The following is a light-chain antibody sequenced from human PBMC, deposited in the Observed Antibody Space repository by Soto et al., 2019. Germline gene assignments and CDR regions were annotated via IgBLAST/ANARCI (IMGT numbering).Light chain of an antibody. CDR1: QSVDND. V-gene: IGKV3-15*01. Sequence: IVMTKSPATLSVSPGDRATLSCMASQSVDNDLAWYPQNPGQPPWLLIYDESTRATGIPARFIGSQSGTEFPRSNSSRLSEDLAVYYCQKYNNWHLTFGEGNKVE. CDR3: QKYNNWHLT. CDR2: DES. J-gene: IGKJ4*01.